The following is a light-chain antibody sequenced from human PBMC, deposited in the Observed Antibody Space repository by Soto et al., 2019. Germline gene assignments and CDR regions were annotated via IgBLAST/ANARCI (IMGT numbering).Light chain of an antibody. CDR2: GAS. CDR1: QGISSY. J-gene: IGKJ5*01. Sequence: DIQLTQSPSFLSASVGDRVTITCRASQGISSYLGWYQQKPGKAPKLLIYGASTLQSGVPSRFSGSGSGTEFTLTISSRQPEDFATYYCQQLNSYLFTFGQGTRLEIK. V-gene: IGKV1-9*01. CDR3: QQLNSYLFT.